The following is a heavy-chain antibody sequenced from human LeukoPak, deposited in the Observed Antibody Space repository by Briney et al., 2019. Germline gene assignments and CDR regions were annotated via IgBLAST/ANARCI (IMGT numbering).Heavy chain of an antibody. J-gene: IGHJ6*03. D-gene: IGHD3-10*01. CDR2: IKQGGSEK. Sequence: GGSLRLSCAASGFTFSSYWMSWVRQAPGKVREWVANIKQGGSEKYYVDSVKGRFTISRDNAKNSLYLQMNSLRAEDTAVYYCARDRWSYYYGSGSYYNYYYMDVWGKGTTVTVSS. CDR3: ARDRWSYYYGSGSYYNYYYMDV. V-gene: IGHV3-7*01. CDR1: GFTFSSYW.